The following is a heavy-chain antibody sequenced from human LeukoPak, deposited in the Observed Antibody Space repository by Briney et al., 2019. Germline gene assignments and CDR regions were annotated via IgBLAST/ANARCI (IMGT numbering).Heavy chain of an antibody. CDR2: IKQDGSEK. V-gene: IGHV3-7*03. CDR3: AKGYNWNYEASYFDY. CDR1: GFTFSSHW. D-gene: IGHD1-7*01. J-gene: IGHJ4*02. Sequence: PGGSLRLSCGASGFTFSSHWMAWVRQAPGKGLEWVANIKQDGSEKYYVDSVKGQFTISRDNAKNSLYLQMNSLRAEDTALYYCAKGYNWNYEASYFDYWGQGTLVTVSS.